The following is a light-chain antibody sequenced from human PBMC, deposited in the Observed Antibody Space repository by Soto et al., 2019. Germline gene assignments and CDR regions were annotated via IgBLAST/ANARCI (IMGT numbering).Light chain of an antibody. CDR1: SSDVGGYNS. J-gene: IGLJ2*01. CDR3: SSYGGFNNVL. CDR2: EVS. Sequence: QSVLTPPASVSGSPGQSITISCTGTSSDVGGYNSVSWYQHHPGKAPKLMIYEVSKRPSGVPDRFSGSKSGNTASLTVSGLQTEDEADYYCSSYGGFNNVLFGGGTKLTVL. V-gene: IGLV2-8*01.